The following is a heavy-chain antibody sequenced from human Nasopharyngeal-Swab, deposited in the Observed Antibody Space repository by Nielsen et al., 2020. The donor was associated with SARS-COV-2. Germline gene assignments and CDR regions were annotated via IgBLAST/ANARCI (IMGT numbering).Heavy chain of an antibody. D-gene: IGHD3-10*01. CDR1: GYTFTSYA. Sequence: KVSCKASGYTFTSYAMNWVRQAPGQGLEWMGWINTNTGNPTYAQGFTGRFVFSLDTSVSTAYLQISSLKAEDTAVYYCAREERGVTLEGGYYYYGMDVWGQGTTVTVSS. V-gene: IGHV7-4-1*02. CDR2: INTNTGNP. CDR3: AREERGVTLEGGYYYYGMDV. J-gene: IGHJ6*02.